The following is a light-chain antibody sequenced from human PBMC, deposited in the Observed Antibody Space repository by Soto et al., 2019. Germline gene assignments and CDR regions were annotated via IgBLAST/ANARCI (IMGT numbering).Light chain of an antibody. CDR2: MVS. CDR3: TSPTPGSLYV. CDR1: SSDVGNYNY. V-gene: IGLV2-14*01. J-gene: IGLJ1*01. Sequence: QSVLTRPASVSGSPGQSITISCTGTSSDVGNYNYVSWYQQYPGRVPKLLIYMVSNRASGVSNRFSGSKSGNTASLTISGLQAEEEADYFCTSPTPGSLYVFGTGTKLTVL.